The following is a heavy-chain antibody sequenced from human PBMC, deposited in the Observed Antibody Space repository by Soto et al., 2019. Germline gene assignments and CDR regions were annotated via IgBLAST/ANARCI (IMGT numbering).Heavy chain of an antibody. CDR2: ITPYNGNA. Sequence: QVQLVQSGPEVESPGASVKVSCKASGYTFSNFGINWVRQAPGQGLEWMGWITPYNGNANYAQKHQDKLTITTDTSTNTAYLELRSLRSDDTAVYFWARARMYSGAYHDYWGQGTLVTVSS. J-gene: IGHJ4*02. CDR1: GYTFSNFG. CDR3: ARARMYSGAYHDY. D-gene: IGHD1-26*01. V-gene: IGHV1-18*04.